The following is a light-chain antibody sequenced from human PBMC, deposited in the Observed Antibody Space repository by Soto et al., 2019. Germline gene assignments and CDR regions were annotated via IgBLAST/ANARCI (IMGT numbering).Light chain of an antibody. J-gene: IGKJ4*01. Sequence: PGERATLSCRTSQRVSSDFLARYQQKAGQAPRLLIYGPSNRATGVPDRFIGGGSGTDFTVTISRVEPEDFAVYFCQQSTSSVTFGGGTKVDNK. CDR3: QQSTSSVT. CDR1: QRVSSDF. V-gene: IGKV3-20*01. CDR2: GPS.